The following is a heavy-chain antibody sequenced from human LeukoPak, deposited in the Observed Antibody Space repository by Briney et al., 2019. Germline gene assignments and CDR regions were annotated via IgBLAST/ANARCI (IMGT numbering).Heavy chain of an antibody. V-gene: IGHV4-30-2*01. Sequence: SETLSLTCAVSGGSISSGGYSWSWIRQPPGKGLEWIGYIYHSGSTYYNPSLKSRVTISVDRSKNQFSLELSSVTAADTAVYYCARVLVDYGDYGNWFDPWGQGTLVTVSS. CDR3: ARVLVDYGDYGNWFDP. D-gene: IGHD4-17*01. CDR2: IYHSGST. CDR1: GGSISSGGYS. J-gene: IGHJ5*02.